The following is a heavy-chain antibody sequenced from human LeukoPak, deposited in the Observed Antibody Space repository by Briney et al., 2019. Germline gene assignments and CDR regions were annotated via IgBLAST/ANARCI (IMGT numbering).Heavy chain of an antibody. Sequence: SETLSLTCTVSGGSISSYYWSWIRQPPGKGLEWIGYIYYSGSTDCNPSLKSRVTISVDTSKDQFSLKLSSVTAADTAVYYCARDLGVGATLGYYYYMDVWGKGTTVTVSS. V-gene: IGHV4-59*01. CDR3: ARDLGVGATLGYYYYMDV. J-gene: IGHJ6*03. CDR1: GGSISSYY. D-gene: IGHD1-26*01. CDR2: IYYSGST.